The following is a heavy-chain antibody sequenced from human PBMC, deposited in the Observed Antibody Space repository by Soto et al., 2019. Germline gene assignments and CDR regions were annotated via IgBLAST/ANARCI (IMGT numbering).Heavy chain of an antibody. CDR1: GYTFTSYG. D-gene: IGHD2-21*02. J-gene: IGHJ4*02. CDR3: ARSIVVVTALDY. Sequence: GASGKVSCKASGYTFTSYGMDWGRQAPGQRLEWMGWINAGNGNTKYSQKFQGRVTITRDTSASTAYMELSSLRSEDTAVYYCARSIVVVTALDYWGQGTLVTVSS. V-gene: IGHV1-3*01. CDR2: INAGNGNT.